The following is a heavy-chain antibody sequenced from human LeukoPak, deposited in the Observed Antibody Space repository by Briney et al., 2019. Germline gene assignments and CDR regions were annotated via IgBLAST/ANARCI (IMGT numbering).Heavy chain of an antibody. D-gene: IGHD4-17*01. CDR2: INPSSGVT. V-gene: IGHV1-2*02. CDR1: GYSFTDYF. J-gene: IGHJ4*02. CDR3: TRDRDGAQGGY. Sequence: GAPVKVSCKASGYSFTDYFIHWVRQAPGQGLEWMGWINPSSGVTNYAQKLQGRVTMTRDTSISTAYMELTRLTSVDTAVYYCTRDRDGAQGGYWGQGTLVTVSS.